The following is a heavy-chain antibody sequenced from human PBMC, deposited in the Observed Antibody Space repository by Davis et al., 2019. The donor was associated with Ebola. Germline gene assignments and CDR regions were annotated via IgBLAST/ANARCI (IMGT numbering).Heavy chain of an antibody. CDR3: ARYSGYEKFDY. CDR1: GGSISSYY. Sequence: SETLSLTCTVSGGSISSYYWSWIRQPPGKGLEWIGYIYYSGSTNYNPSLKSRVTISVDTSKNQFSLKLSSVTAADTAVYYCARYSGYEKFDYWGQGTLVTVSS. CDR2: IYYSGST. D-gene: IGHD5-12*01. J-gene: IGHJ4*02. V-gene: IGHV4-59*01.